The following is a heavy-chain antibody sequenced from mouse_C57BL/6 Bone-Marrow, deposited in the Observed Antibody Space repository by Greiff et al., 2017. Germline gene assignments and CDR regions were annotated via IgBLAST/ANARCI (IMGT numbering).Heavy chain of an antibody. V-gene: IGHV6-6*01. D-gene: IGHD1-1*01. CDR1: GFTFSDAW. CDR2: IRNKANNHAT. Sequence: EVQVVESGGGLVQPGGSMKLSCAASGFTFSDAWMDWVRQSPEKGLEWVAEIRNKANNHATYYAESVKGRFTISRDDSKSSVYLQMNSLRAEDTGIDYCTRKGGSKGYAMDYWGQGTSVTVSS. J-gene: IGHJ4*01. CDR3: TRKGGSKGYAMDY.